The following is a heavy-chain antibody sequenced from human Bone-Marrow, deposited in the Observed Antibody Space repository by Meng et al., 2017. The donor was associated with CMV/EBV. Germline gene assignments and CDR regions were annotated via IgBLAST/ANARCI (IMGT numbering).Heavy chain of an antibody. CDR3: AREGYYYDSSGYYSRAFDI. J-gene: IGHJ3*02. CDR1: GGSFSGYY. D-gene: IGHD3-22*01. CDR2: INHSGST. Sequence: SETLSLTCAVYGGSFSGYYWSWIRQPPGKGLEWIGEINHSGSTNYNPSLKSRVTISVDTSKNQFSLKLSSVTAADTAVYYCAREGYYYDSSGYYSRAFDIWGQGTMVTVSS. V-gene: IGHV4-34*01.